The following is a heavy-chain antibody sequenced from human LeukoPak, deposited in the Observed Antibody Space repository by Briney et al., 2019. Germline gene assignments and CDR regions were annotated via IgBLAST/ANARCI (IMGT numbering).Heavy chain of an antibody. CDR1: GFIFSNYA. CDR2: IGGRDSGT. CDR3: AKWGDYDILTGYYDSDY. Sequence: TGGSLRLSCAASGFIFSNYAMSWARQAPGKGLEWVSAIGGRDSGTYYADSVRGRFTVSRDDPKNTLYLQMNTLRAEDTAVYYCAKWGDYDILTGYYDSDYWGQGTLVTVS. J-gene: IGHJ4*02. D-gene: IGHD3-9*01. V-gene: IGHV3-23*01.